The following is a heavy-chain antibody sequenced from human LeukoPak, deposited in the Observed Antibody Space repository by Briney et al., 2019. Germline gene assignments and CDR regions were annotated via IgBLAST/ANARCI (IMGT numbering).Heavy chain of an antibody. J-gene: IGHJ4*02. CDR2: ISYDGSNK. Sequence: GGSLRLSCAASGFTFSSYGMHWVRQAPGKGLEWVAVISYDGSNKYYADSVKGRFTISRDNSKNTLYPQMNSLRAEDTAVYYCARWADYWGQGTLVTVSS. CDR1: GFTFSSYG. V-gene: IGHV3-30*03. CDR3: ARWADY.